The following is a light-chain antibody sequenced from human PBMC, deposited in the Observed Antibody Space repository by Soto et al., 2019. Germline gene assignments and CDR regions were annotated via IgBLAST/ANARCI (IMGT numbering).Light chain of an antibody. Sequence: DIQLTQSPFFLSASVGDRVTITCRASQAITNNLAWYQQKPGKPPTLLIYQESTLQSGVPSRFSGSKSGSQFTLTIDSLHPEDFATYYCQQVKSYPRTFGGGTKVEIK. CDR2: QES. CDR1: QAITNN. J-gene: IGKJ4*01. CDR3: QQVKSYPRT. V-gene: IGKV1-9*01.